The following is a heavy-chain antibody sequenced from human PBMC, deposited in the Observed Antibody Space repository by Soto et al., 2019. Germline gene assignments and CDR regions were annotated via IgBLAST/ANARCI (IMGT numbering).Heavy chain of an antibody. CDR3: ARAWPNYCDSSGSQRLWFDP. D-gene: IGHD3-22*01. V-gene: IGHV4-31*11. CDR1: GGSISSGYDY. Sequence: QVQLQQSGPGLVKPSQTLSLTCAVSGGSISSGYDYWSWLRQDPGKGLEWIGYISYRGSTYYNPSLNSRVTFSPDTSQNQFSLELRSVTAAYTAVYDCARAWPNYCDSSGSQRLWFDPWGQGTLVTVSS. J-gene: IGHJ5*02. CDR2: ISYRGST.